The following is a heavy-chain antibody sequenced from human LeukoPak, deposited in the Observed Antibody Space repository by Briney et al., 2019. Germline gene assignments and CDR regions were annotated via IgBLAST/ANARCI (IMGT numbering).Heavy chain of an antibody. CDR1: GGSISSYY. CDR3: ARAAIFGVVIPYFDY. D-gene: IGHD3-3*01. V-gene: IGHV4-59*01. Sequence: KLSETLSLTCTVSGGSISSYYWSWIRQPPGKGLEWIGYIYYSGSTNYNPSLKSRVTISVDTSKNQFSLKLSSVTAADTAVYYCARAAIFGVVIPYFDYWGQGTLVTVSS. J-gene: IGHJ4*02. CDR2: IYYSGST.